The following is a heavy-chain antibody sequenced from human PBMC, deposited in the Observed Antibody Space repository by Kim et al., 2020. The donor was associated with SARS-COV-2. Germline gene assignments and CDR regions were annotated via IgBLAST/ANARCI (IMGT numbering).Heavy chain of an antibody. J-gene: IGHJ5*02. V-gene: IGHV4-61*01. CDR1: GGSVSSGSYY. CDR2: IYYSGST. CDR3: ARDFAQYSSSPKGGADNWFDP. D-gene: IGHD6-6*01. Sequence: SETLSLTCTVSGGSVSSGSYYWSWIRQPPGKGLEWIGYIYYSGSTNYNPSLKSRVTISVDTSKNQFSLKLSSVTAADTAVYYCARDFAQYSSSPKGGADNWFDPWGQGTLVTVSS.